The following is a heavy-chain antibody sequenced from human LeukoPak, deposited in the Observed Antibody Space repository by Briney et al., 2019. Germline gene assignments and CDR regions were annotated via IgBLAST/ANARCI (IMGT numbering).Heavy chain of an antibody. CDR3: AGIDIYYYDSSGYYSFDY. V-gene: IGHV4-34*01. CDR2: INHSGST. J-gene: IGHJ4*02. Sequence: NPSETLSLTCAVYGGSFSGYYWSWIRQPPGKGLEWIGEINHSGSTNYNPSLKSRVTISVDTSKNQFSLKLSSVTAADTAVYYCAGIDIYYYDSSGYYSFDYWGQGTLVTVSS. CDR1: GGSFSGYY. D-gene: IGHD3-22*01.